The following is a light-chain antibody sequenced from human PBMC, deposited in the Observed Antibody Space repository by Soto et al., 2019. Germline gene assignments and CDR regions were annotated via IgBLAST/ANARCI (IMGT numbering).Light chain of an antibody. CDR2: GAA. CDR3: QQYHSWPA. Sequence: EIVMTQSPATLSVSLGARVTLSCRASQSVFSSLAWYQQKPGQAPRLLIYGAATRPIGIPARVSGSGSGTEFTLTISSLQSEDFAVYDCQQYHSWPAFGRGTRVEIK. V-gene: IGKV3-15*01. J-gene: IGKJ4*02. CDR1: QSVFSS.